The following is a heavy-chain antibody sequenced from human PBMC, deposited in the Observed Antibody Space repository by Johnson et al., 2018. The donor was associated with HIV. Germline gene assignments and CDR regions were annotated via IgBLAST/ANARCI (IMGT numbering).Heavy chain of an antibody. V-gene: IGHV3-23*04. CDR1: GFTFDDYG. CDR2: ISGNGANT. CDR3: AKELAADGVDAFDI. J-gene: IGHJ3*02. Sequence: VQLVESGGGVVRPGGSLRLSCAASGFTFDDYGMSWVRQAPGKGLEWVSVISGNGANTYYADSVKGRFTISRDNSKNTLYLQMNSLRVEDTAVYYCAKELAADGVDAFDIWGQGTMVTVS. D-gene: IGHD6-13*01.